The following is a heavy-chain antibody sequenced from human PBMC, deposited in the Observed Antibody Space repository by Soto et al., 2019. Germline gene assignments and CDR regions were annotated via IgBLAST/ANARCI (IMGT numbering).Heavy chain of an antibody. D-gene: IGHD3-22*01. V-gene: IGHV3-23*01. J-gene: IGHJ5*02. CDR1: GFTFNIYA. Sequence: EVQLLESGGDLIQPGGSLRLSCAASGFTFNIYAMTWVRQAPGKGLEWVSAISRYGDFTYYADSVEGRFTISRDNSKNTLYLQMNTLRAEDTAVYYCAKDRYLDHDSRCHLSDTGGQGSLVTVSS. CDR2: ISRYGDFT. CDR3: AKDRYLDHDSRCHLSDT.